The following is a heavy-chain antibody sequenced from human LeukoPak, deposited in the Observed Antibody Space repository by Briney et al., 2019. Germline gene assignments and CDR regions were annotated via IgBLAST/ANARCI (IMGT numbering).Heavy chain of an antibody. Sequence: GGSLRLSCSASGLTVTNAWMNWVRQAPGEGLDWVGRIASKTDGGATDYAAPVKGRFTISRDDSKNTLNLQMNSLRAEDTAVYYCAKRYYYDSSAAPDYWGQGTLVTVSS. J-gene: IGHJ4*02. CDR2: IASKTDGGAT. D-gene: IGHD3-22*01. CDR1: GLTVTNAW. CDR3: AKRYYYDSSAAPDY. V-gene: IGHV3-15*07.